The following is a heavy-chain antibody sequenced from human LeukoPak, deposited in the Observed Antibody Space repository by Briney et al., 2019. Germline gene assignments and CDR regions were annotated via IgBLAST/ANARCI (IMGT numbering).Heavy chain of an antibody. Sequence: GGSLRLSCAASGFTFSSYGMHWVRQAPGKGLEWVAFIRYDGSNKYYADSVKGRFTISRDNSKNTLYLQMNSLRAEDTAVYYCARGGRTNYYDSSGYPFDYWGQGTLVTVSS. J-gene: IGHJ4*02. CDR3: ARGGRTNYYDSSGYPFDY. CDR1: GFTFSSYG. D-gene: IGHD3-22*01. CDR2: IRYDGSNK. V-gene: IGHV3-30*02.